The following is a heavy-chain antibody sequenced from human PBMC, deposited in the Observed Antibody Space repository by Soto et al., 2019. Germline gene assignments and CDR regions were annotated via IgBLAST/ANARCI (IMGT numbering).Heavy chain of an antibody. J-gene: IGHJ6*02. D-gene: IGHD3-10*01. CDR1: GGSFSGYY. CDR2: INHSGST. Sequence: ETLSLTCAVYGGSFSGYYWSWIRQPPGKGLEWIGEINHSGSTNYNPSLKSRVTISVDTSKNQFSLKLSSVTAADTAVYYCARFAVRGVIGYYYGMDVWGQGTTVTVSS. CDR3: ARFAVRGVIGYYYGMDV. V-gene: IGHV4-34*01.